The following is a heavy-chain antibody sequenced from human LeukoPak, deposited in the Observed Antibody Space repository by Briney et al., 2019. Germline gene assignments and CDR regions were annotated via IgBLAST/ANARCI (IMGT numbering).Heavy chain of an antibody. V-gene: IGHV3-23*01. J-gene: IGHJ3*02. CDR2: FGFSSGNT. CDR3: ANIPPDFVVVTAELDDAFAI. Sequence: PGGSLRLSCTASGFTFSNYALTWVRQAPGKGLEWVSSFGFSSGNTYYADSVKGRFTISRDNSKNTLYLHMTSLRAEDTAVYYCANIPPDFVVVTAELDDAFAIWGRGTMVTVAS. CDR1: GFTFSNYA. D-gene: IGHD2-21*02.